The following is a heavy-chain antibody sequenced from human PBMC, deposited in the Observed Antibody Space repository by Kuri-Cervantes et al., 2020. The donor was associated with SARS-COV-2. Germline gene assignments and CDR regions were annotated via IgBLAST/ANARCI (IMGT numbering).Heavy chain of an antibody. J-gene: IGHJ4*02. CDR3: ASQGFEYQLLYGVNFDY. Sequence: ASVKVSCKASGYTFTGYYMHWVRQAPGQGLEWMGWINPNSGGTNYAQKFQGRVTMTRDTSISTAYMELSRLRSDVTAVYYCASQGFEYQLLYGVNFDYWGQGTRVTVSS. CDR2: INPNSGGT. D-gene: IGHD2-2*02. V-gene: IGHV1-2*02. CDR1: GYTFTGYY.